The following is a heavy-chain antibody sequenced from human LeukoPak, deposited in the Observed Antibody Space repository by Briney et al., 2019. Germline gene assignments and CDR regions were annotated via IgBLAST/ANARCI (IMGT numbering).Heavy chain of an antibody. Sequence: PGGCLSLSCAASGFTFSDFGMHWVRQAPGKGLEWVAFIRNDGSNDYYPHSVKGRFTISRDNSRTTLYLQMHSLRIEDTAVYYCVKGGSSSHNWFDPWGQGILVTVSS. CDR3: VKGGSSSHNWFDP. CDR1: GFTFSDFG. D-gene: IGHD6-13*01. J-gene: IGHJ5*02. V-gene: IGHV3-30*02. CDR2: IRNDGSND.